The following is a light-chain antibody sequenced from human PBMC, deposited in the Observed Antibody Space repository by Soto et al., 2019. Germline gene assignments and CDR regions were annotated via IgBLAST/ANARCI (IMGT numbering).Light chain of an antibody. V-gene: IGKV3-20*01. CDR3: QEYIQWPPGM. CDR2: GAS. Sequence: EVVLTQSPGTLSLSPGERATLSCRASQSVSSTYVAWYQHIPGQTPRLLIYGASNRATGIPDRFSGSGSGTDFTLTISRLEPEDFAVYYCQEYIQWPPGMFGPGTTVDIK. J-gene: IGKJ1*01. CDR1: QSVSSTY.